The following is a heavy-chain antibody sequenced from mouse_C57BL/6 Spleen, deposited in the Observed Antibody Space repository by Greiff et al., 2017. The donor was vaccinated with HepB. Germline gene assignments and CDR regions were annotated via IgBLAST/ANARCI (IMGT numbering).Heavy chain of an antibody. CDR3: ARSASYYYGSSYYFDY. Sequence: VQLQQSGPELVKPGASVKISCKASGYTFTDYYINWVKQRPGQGLEWIGWIYPGSGNTKYNEKFKGKATLTVDTSSSTAYMQLSSLTSEDSAVYFCARSASYYYGSSYYFDYWGQGTTLTVSS. V-gene: IGHV1-84*01. CDR2: IYPGSGNT. J-gene: IGHJ2*01. CDR1: GYTFTDYY. D-gene: IGHD1-1*01.